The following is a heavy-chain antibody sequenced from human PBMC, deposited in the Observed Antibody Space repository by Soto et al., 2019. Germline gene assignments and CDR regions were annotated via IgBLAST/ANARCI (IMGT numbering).Heavy chain of an antibody. D-gene: IGHD3-22*01. CDR3: ARDRSYYDSSGPQDY. CDR1: GYTFTSYG. Sequence: QVQLVQSGAEVKKPGASVKVSCKASGYTFTSYGISWVRQAPGQGLEWMGWISAYNGNTNYAQKLQGRVTMTTDTSTSTDYMELRSLRSDATAVYYCARDRSYYDSSGPQDYWGQGTLVTVSS. V-gene: IGHV1-18*04. J-gene: IGHJ4*02. CDR2: ISAYNGNT.